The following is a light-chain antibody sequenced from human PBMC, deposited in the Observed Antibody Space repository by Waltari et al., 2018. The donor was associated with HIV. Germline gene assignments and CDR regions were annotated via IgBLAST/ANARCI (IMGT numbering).Light chain of an antibody. CDR1: NLGSKS. CDR2: ADT. Sequence: SSVLTQPPPVSVAPGPTARITCAGNNLGSKSVQWYQQRPGQAPILVVYADTERPSGIPERFSGSNSGNTATLTISRVEAGDEADYYCQVWDSTHYHRGVFGGGTNLTVL. J-gene: IGLJ3*02. CDR3: QVWDSTHYHRGV. V-gene: IGLV3-21*02.